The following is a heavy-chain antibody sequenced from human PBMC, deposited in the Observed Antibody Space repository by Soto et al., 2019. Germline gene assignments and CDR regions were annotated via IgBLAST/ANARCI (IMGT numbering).Heavy chain of an antibody. CDR3: ARGGTSGWLKGAYDV. CDR2: LIPMFGIP. V-gene: IGHV1-69*01. J-gene: IGHJ3*01. Sequence: QVQLVQSGAEVKKPGSSVKVSCKASGGTLNKHAITWVRRAPGQGLEWLGGLIPMFGIPNYPQKFQGRVTITADDSTNTSHMELHSLTSDDTAVYYCARGGTSGWLKGAYDVWGQGTMVTVSS. D-gene: IGHD6-13*01. CDR1: GGTLNKHA.